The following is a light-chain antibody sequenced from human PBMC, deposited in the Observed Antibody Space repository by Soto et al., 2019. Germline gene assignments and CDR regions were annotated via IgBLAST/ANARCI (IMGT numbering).Light chain of an antibody. J-gene: IGKJ1*01. V-gene: IGKV3-11*01. CDR1: QSVRSY. CDR3: QQRSNWPPTWT. CDR2: DAS. Sequence: EIVLPQSPATLSLSPGERATLSCRASQSVRSYLAWYQQKPGQAPRLVIFDASNRATGIPARFSGSGSGTDFTLIISDLEPEDFAVYYCQQRSNWPPTWTFGQGTKVDIK.